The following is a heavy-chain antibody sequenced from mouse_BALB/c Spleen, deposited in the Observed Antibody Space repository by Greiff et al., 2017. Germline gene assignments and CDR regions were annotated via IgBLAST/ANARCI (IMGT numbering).Heavy chain of an antibody. CDR1: GFTFSNYW. V-gene: IGHV6-6*02. CDR2: IRLKSNNYAT. D-gene: IGHD2-3*01. CDR3: TRGDGYYAWFAY. Sequence: VMLVESGGGLVQPGGSMKLSCVASGFTFSNYWMNWVRQSPEKGLEWVAEIRLKSNNYATHYAESVKGRFTISRDDSKSSVYLQMNNLRAEDTGIYYCTRGDGYYAWFAYWGQGTLVTVSA. J-gene: IGHJ3*01.